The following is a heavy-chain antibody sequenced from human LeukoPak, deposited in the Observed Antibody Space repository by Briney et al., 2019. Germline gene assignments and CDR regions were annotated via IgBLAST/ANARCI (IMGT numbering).Heavy chain of an antibody. CDR2: INPNSGGT. V-gene: IGHV1-2*02. J-gene: IGHJ4*02. Sequence: ASVKVSCKASGYTFTGYYMHWVRQAPGQGLEWMGWINPNSGGTNYAQKFQGRVTMTRDTSISTAYMELSRLRSEDTAVYYCARRPAVTGALPDYWGQGTRVTVSS. CDR3: ARRPAVTGALPDY. CDR1: GYTFTGYY. D-gene: IGHD6-19*01.